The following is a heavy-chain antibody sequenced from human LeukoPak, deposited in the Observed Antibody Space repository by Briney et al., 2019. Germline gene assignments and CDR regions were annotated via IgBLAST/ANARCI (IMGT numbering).Heavy chain of an antibody. D-gene: IGHD3-22*01. CDR2: IHPNSGGT. J-gene: IGHJ4*02. CDR3: ARWGKYYYDSSGYYY. Sequence: GASVKVSCTASGYTFTGYYMHWVRQAPGQGLEWMGWIHPNSGGTKYAQRFQGRVTVTRDTSISTVYMELSRLRSDDTAVYYCARWGKYYYDSSGYYYWGQGTLVSVFS. V-gene: IGHV1-2*02. CDR1: GYTFTGYY.